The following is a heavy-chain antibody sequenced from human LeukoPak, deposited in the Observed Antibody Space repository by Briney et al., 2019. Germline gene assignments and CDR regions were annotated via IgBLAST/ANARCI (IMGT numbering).Heavy chain of an antibody. Sequence: GGSLRLSCAASGFTFSGSALHWVRQASGKGLEWVGRVRSTANGYATAYAASVKGRFTISRDDSKNTAYLQMDSPKTGDTAVYYCTGNYYGSGSYADFDYWGQGTLVTVSS. CDR3: TGNYYGSGSYADFDY. CDR1: GFTFSGSA. J-gene: IGHJ4*02. CDR2: VRSTANGYAT. V-gene: IGHV3-73*01. D-gene: IGHD3-10*01.